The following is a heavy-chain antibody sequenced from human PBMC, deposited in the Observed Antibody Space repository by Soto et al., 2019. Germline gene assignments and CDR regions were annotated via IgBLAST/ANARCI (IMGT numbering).Heavy chain of an antibody. CDR1: GGSISSGGYY. Sequence: SETLSLTCTVSGGSISSGGYYWSWIRQHPGKGLEWIGYIYYSGSTYYNPSLKSRVTISVDTSKNQFSLKLSSVTAADTAVYYCARVRLRLGELSLLYYYYGRAVWGQGTTVTVSS. CDR2: IYYSGST. J-gene: IGHJ6*02. D-gene: IGHD3-16*02. CDR3: ARVRLRLGELSLLYYYYGRAV. V-gene: IGHV4-31*03.